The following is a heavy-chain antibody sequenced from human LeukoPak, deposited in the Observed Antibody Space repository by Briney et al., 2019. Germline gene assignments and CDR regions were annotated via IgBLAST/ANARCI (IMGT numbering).Heavy chain of an antibody. V-gene: IGHV3-7*01. D-gene: IGHD6-13*01. CDR3: ASGRQLGY. Sequence: GGSLRLSCAASGFTFSNYWMSWVRQAPGKGLEWVANIKEDGSEKYYVDSVKGRFTISRDNARNSLYLQMSSLRAEDTAVYYCASGRQLGYWGQGTLVTVSS. CDR1: GFTFSNYW. J-gene: IGHJ4*02. CDR2: IKEDGSEK.